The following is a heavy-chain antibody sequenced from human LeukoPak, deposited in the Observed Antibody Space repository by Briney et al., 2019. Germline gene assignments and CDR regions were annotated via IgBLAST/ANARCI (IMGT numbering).Heavy chain of an antibody. Sequence: GGSLRLSCAASGFTFSSYAMHWVRQAPGKGLEWVAVISYDGSNKYYADSVKGRFTISRDNSKNTLFLQMNSLRAEDTALYYCARESGDTMIVVDLRYFDYWGQGTLVTVSS. J-gene: IGHJ4*02. CDR2: ISYDGSNK. CDR3: ARESGDTMIVVDLRYFDY. CDR1: GFTFSSYA. D-gene: IGHD3-22*01. V-gene: IGHV3-30-3*01.